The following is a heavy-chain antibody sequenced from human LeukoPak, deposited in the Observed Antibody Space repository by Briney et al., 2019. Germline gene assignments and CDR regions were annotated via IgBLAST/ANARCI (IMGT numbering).Heavy chain of an antibody. CDR2: IYYSGST. CDR1: GGSISSYY. V-gene: IGHV4-59*01. J-gene: IGHJ5*02. CDR3: APRRVTMIVAT. D-gene: IGHD3-22*01. Sequence: PSETLSLTCIVAGGSISSYYWSWIRQPPGKGLEWIGYIYYSGSTNYNPSLKSRVTISVDTSKNQFSLKLSSVTAADTAVYYCAPRRVTMIVATWGQGTLVTVSS.